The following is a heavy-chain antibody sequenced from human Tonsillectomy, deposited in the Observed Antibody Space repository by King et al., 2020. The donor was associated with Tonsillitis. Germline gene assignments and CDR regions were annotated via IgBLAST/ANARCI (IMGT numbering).Heavy chain of an antibody. J-gene: IGHJ4*02. CDR2: ISSSSRYI. CDR1: GLSFSNYS. CDR3: ARGLSRWVAADFFEY. V-gene: IGHV3-21*01. D-gene: IGHD6-13*01. Sequence: VQLVESGGGLVKPGGSLRLSCAASGLSFSNYSMNWVRQAPGKGLEWGSSISSSSRYIYYAESVKGRFTISRDNAKNSLYLQMNSLRAEDTAVYYCARGLSRWVAADFFEYWGQGTLVTVSS.